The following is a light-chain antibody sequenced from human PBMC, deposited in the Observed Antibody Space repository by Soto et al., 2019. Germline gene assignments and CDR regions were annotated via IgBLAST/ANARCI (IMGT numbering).Light chain of an antibody. J-gene: IGKJ1*01. V-gene: IGKV1-39*01. CDR3: QQSYRTPRT. Sequence: DLPMTQSPSSLSASVGDRVTITCRASQSISSYLNWYQQKPGKAPKLLIYAASSLQSGVPSRFSGSGSGTDYTLTISSLQPEDFATYYCQQSYRTPRTFGQGTKVETK. CDR2: AAS. CDR1: QSISSY.